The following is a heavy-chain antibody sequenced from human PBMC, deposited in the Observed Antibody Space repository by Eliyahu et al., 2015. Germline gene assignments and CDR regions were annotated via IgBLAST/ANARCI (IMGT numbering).Heavy chain of an antibody. CDR2: ISGSDGST. CDR1: GXXFXNXG. CDR3: AKARGYYGYGRDAFDI. Sequence: EVQLLESGGGLVQPGGSLRLSCAAPGXXFXNXGMSXVRQXPGKGLEGVSVISGSDGSTYYADSVKGRFTISRDNSKNTLYLQMNSLRADDTAVYYCAKARGYYGYGRDAFDIWGQGTMVTVSS. D-gene: IGHD5-12*01. J-gene: IGHJ3*02. V-gene: IGHV3-23*01.